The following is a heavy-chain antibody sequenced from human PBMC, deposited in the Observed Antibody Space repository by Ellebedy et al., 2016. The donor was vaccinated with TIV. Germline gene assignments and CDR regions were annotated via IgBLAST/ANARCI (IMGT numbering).Heavy chain of an antibody. V-gene: IGHV3-33*01. CDR3: ARVEGYCSGGSCYSAHLLDY. CDR2: IWYAGNKK. J-gene: IGHJ4*02. CDR1: GFIFSSYG. Sequence: GESLKISCAASGFIFSSYGMHWVRQAPGKGLEWVAVIWYAGNKKDYADSVKGRFTISRDNSKNTLYLQMNSLRAEDTAVYYCARVEGYCSGGSCYSAHLLDYWGQGTLVTVSS. D-gene: IGHD2-15*01.